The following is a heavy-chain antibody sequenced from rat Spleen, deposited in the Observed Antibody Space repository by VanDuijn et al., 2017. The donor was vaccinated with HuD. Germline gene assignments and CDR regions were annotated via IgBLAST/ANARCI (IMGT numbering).Heavy chain of an antibody. D-gene: IGHD1-2*01. Sequence: EVQLVESGGGLVQPGRSLKLSCVVSGFTFSDYYMAWVRQTPEEGLEWVASISYEGDITYFGDSVKGRFTISRDNAKSTLYLQMNSLRSEDTGIYYCARHSVYYYSRYIPDYFDYWGQGVMVTVSS. CDR2: ISYEGDIT. J-gene: IGHJ2*01. CDR3: ARHSVYYYSRYIPDYFDY. V-gene: IGHV5-22*01. CDR1: GFTFSDYY.